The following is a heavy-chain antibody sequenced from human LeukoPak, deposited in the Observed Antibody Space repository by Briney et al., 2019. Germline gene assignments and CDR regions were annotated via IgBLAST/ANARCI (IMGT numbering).Heavy chain of an antibody. Sequence: SETLSLTCTVSGGSISSYYWSWIRQPPGKGLEWIGYIYYSGSTKYNPSLKSRVTISVDTSKNQFSLELSSVTAADTAVYYCARVVDHGYSDYWGLGTLVTVSS. CDR3: ARVVDHGYSDY. D-gene: IGHD5-24*01. J-gene: IGHJ4*02. CDR2: IYYSGST. V-gene: IGHV4-59*01. CDR1: GGSISSYY.